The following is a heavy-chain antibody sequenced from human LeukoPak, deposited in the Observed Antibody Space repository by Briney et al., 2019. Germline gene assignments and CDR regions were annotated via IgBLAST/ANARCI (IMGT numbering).Heavy chain of an antibody. CDR2: IIPILAIA. CDR1: GGTFSSYA. CDR3: ARALGATIEDAFDI. Sequence: WASVKVSCKASGGTFSSYAISWVRQAPGQGLEWMGRIIPILAIANYAQKFQGRVTITADKSTSTAYMELSSLRSEDTAVYYCARALGATIEDAFDIWGQGTMVTVSS. J-gene: IGHJ3*02. D-gene: IGHD1-26*01. V-gene: IGHV1-69*04.